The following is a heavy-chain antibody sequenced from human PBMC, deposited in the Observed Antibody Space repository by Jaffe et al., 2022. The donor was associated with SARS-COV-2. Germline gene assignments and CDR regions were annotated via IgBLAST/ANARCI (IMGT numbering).Heavy chain of an antibody. CDR1: GGSISSSSYY. Sequence: QLQLQESGPGLVKPSETLSLTCTVSGGSISSSSYYWGWIRQPPGKGLEWIGSIYYSGSTYYNPSLKSRVTISVDTSKNQFSLKLSSVTAADTAVYYCARRHSRWELENYWGQGTLVTVSS. J-gene: IGHJ4*02. D-gene: IGHD1-26*01. CDR3: ARRHSRWELENY. V-gene: IGHV4-39*01. CDR2: IYYSGST.